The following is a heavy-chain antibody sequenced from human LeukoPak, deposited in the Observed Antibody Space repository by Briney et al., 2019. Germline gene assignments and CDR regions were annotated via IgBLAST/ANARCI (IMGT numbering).Heavy chain of an antibody. V-gene: IGHV1-2*02. J-gene: IGHJ5*02. Sequence: GASVKVSCKASGYTFTGYYMHWVRQAPGQGLEWMGWINPNSGGTNYAQKFQGRVTMTRDMSTSTVYMELSSLRSEDTAVYYCARDPDPIGTYYYDSSGYKPNSSWFDPWGQGTLVTVSS. D-gene: IGHD3-22*01. CDR3: ARDPDPIGTYYYDSSGYKPNSSWFDP. CDR1: GYTFTGYY. CDR2: INPNSGGT.